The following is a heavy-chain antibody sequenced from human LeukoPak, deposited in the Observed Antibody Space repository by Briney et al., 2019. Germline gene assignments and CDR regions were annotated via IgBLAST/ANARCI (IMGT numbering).Heavy chain of an antibody. CDR2: ISYDGSHK. CDR3: ARGLRGVSIPLSGDY. Sequence: PGGSLRLSCAASGFTFSSYAMHWVRQAPGKGLEWVAVISYDGSHKYYADSVKGRFTISRDSSKSTLYLQMNSLRAEDTAVYYCARGLRGVSIPLSGDYWGQGTLVTVSS. CDR1: GFTFSSYA. V-gene: IGHV3-30*04. D-gene: IGHD3-3*01. J-gene: IGHJ4*02.